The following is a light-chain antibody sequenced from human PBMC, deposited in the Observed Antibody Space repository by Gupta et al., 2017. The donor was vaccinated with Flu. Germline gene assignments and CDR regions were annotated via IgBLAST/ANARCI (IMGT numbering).Light chain of an antibody. CDR2: EVS. CDR1: QSLVYKNGITY. J-gene: IGKJ2*02. Sequence: DVVMTQSPLSLPVTLGQPASISCRSSQSLVYKNGITYLNWFQQRPGQSPRRLIYEVSNRDSGVPDRFSGSGSGTDFTLKISRVETEDVGVYYCMRGTHQWTFGQGTRLEI. V-gene: IGKV2-30*01. CDR3: MRGTHQWT.